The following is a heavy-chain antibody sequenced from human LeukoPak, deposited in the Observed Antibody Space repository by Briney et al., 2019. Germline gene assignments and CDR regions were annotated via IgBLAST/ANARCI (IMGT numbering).Heavy chain of an antibody. V-gene: IGHV4-61*02. CDR1: GGSISSGSYY. CDR3: ARDSPHCSSTSCYTGSVDY. J-gene: IGHJ4*02. D-gene: IGHD2-2*02. Sequence: PSQTLSLTXTVSGGSISSGSYYWSWIRQPAGKGLEWTGRIYTSGSTNYNPSLKSRVTISVDTSKNQFSLKLSSVTAADTAVYYCARDSPHCSSTSCYTGSVDYWGQGTLVTVSS. CDR2: IYTSGST.